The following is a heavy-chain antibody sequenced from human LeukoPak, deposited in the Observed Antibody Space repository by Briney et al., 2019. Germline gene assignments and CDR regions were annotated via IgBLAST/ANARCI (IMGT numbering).Heavy chain of an antibody. D-gene: IGHD6-19*01. CDR3: ARDRHSSGWIGY. V-gene: IGHV3-30*04. J-gene: IGHJ4*02. CDR1: GFTFSSYA. CDR2: ISYDGSNK. Sequence: GRSLRLSCAASGFTFSSYAMHWVRQAPGKGLKWVAVISYDGSNKYYADSVKGRFTISRDNSKNTLYLQMNSLRAEDTAVYYCARDRHSSGWIGYWGQGTLVTVSS.